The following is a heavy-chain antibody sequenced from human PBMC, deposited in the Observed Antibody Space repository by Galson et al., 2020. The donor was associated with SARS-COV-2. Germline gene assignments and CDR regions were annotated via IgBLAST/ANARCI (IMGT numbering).Heavy chain of an antibody. J-gene: IGHJ6*02. CDR3: AKWGVASAGAYYYYGMDV. CDR2: ISGSGDST. D-gene: IGHD6-13*01. CDR1: GFTFSSYA. Sequence: TGGSLRLSCAASGFTFSSYAMSWVRQAPGTGLEWVSGISGSGDSTYYADSVKGRFTISRDSSKNTLYLQMNSLRAEDTAVYYCAKWGVASAGAYYYYGMDVWGQGTTVTVSS. V-gene: IGHV3-23*01.